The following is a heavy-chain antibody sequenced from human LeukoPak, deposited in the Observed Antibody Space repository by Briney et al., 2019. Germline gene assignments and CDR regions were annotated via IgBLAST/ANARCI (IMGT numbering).Heavy chain of an antibody. CDR2: ISSSGSTI. Sequence: GGSLRLSCAAAGFTFSDYYMTWIRQAPGKGLEWVSYISSSGSTIYYADSVKGRFTISRDNAKNSLYLQMNSLRAEDTAVYYCAIFTVTTGSDAFDIWGQGTMVTVSS. CDR1: GFTFSDYY. D-gene: IGHD4-17*01. J-gene: IGHJ3*02. CDR3: AIFTVTTGSDAFDI. V-gene: IGHV3-11*04.